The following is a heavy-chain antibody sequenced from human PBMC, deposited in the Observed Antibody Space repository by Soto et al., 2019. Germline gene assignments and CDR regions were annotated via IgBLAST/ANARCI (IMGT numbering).Heavy chain of an antibody. D-gene: IGHD5-12*01. CDR2: IYSSGTT. J-gene: IGHJ4*02. CDR3: ASSTDGYNFGY. Sequence: QVQLQESGPGLVKPSQTLSLTCTVSGGSISSGSYYWSWIRQHPGKGLEWIGYIYSSGTTYYNPSLKSGATISEXTSKNQCSLKLGSVTAADTAVYYCASSTDGYNFGYWGQGTLVTVSS. V-gene: IGHV4-31*03. CDR1: GGSISSGSYY.